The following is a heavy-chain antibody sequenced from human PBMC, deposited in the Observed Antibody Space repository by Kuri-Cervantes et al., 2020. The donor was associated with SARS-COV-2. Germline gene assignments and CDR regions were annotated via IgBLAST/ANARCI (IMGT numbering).Heavy chain of an antibody. D-gene: IGHD2-15*01. Sequence: GESLKISCAASGFPVASNYINWVRQAPEKGLEWVSSIYSGGSTHYAESLKGRFTISRDTSKNTVYLQMNRLRGEDTGVYYCARDLICSTCDTPDYYGMDVWGQGTTVTVSS. CDR1: GFPVASNY. V-gene: IGHV3-66*01. CDR3: ARDLICSTCDTPDYYGMDV. J-gene: IGHJ6*02. CDR2: IYSGGST.